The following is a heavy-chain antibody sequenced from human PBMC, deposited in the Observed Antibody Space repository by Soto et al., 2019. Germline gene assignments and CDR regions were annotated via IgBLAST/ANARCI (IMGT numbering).Heavy chain of an antibody. Sequence: GSGPTLVNPTQTLTLTCTFSGFSLSTSGMCVSWIRQPPGKALEWLALIDWDDDKYYSTSLKTRLTISKDTSKNQVVLTMTNMDPVDTATYYCARMNVVWQSSWDYYYYGMDVWGQGTTVTVSS. CDR2: IDWDDDK. D-gene: IGHD3-16*01. V-gene: IGHV2-70*01. J-gene: IGHJ6*02. CDR3: ARMNVVWQSSWDYYYYGMDV. CDR1: GFSLSTSGMC.